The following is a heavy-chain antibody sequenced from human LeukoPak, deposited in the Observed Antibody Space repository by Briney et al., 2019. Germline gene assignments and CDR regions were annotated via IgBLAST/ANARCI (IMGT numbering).Heavy chain of an antibody. V-gene: IGHV3-11*04. J-gene: IGHJ4*02. CDR3: ARGNFWSGYSY. D-gene: IGHD3-3*01. Sequence: GGSLRLSCAGSGFTFSDYYMSWIRQAPGKGLEWVSYISSSGTTINTAGSVKGRFTISRDNAKNSLYLQMNSLRAEDTAVYYCARGNFWSGYSYWGQGTLVTVSS. CDR2: ISSSGTTI. CDR1: GFTFSDYY.